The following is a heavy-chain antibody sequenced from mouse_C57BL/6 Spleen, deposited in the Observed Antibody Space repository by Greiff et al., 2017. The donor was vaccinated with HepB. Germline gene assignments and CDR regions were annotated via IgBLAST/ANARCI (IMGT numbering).Heavy chain of an antibody. Sequence: QVQLKQPGAELVRPGSSVKLSCKASGYTFTSYWMHWVKQRPIQGLEWIGNIDPSDSETHYNQKFKDKATLTVDKSSSTAYMQLSSLTSEDSAVYYCASLYYGNPYAMDYWGQGTSVTVSS. CDR2: IDPSDSET. V-gene: IGHV1-52*01. CDR1: GYTFTSYW. D-gene: IGHD2-1*01. J-gene: IGHJ4*01. CDR3: ASLYYGNPYAMDY.